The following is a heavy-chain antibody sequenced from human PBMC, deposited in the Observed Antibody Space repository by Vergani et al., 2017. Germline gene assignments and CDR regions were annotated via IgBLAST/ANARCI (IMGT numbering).Heavy chain of an antibody. CDR2: VFHSGSA. CDR1: GYSISRGHY. CDR3: ARQFWVSQGVGAFET. D-gene: IGHD3-16*01. Sequence: QVQLQESGPGLVKPSGTLSLTCSVSGYSISRGHYWGWTRQPPGKGLGWIASVFHSGSAYYNPSLRRRVTISVETSKNQFSLRLTTLTAADTAVYYCARQFWVSQGVGAFETWGRGTEVSVSS. J-gene: IGHJ3*02. V-gene: IGHV4-38-2*02.